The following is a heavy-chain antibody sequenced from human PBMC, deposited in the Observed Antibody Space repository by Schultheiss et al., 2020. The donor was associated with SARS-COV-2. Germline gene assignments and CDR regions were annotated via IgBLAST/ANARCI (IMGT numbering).Heavy chain of an antibody. J-gene: IGHJ6*02. CDR2: ISSSSSYI. V-gene: IGHV3-21*05. CDR3: AKDKGTGTTPGMDV. CDR1: GFTFSSYE. D-gene: IGHD1-1*01. Sequence: GGSLRLSCAASGFTFSSYEMNWVRQAPGKGLEWVSYISSSSSYIYYADSVKGRFTISRDNSRNTMYMQMKSVRAEDTAVYYCAKDKGTGTTPGMDVWGQGTTVTVSS.